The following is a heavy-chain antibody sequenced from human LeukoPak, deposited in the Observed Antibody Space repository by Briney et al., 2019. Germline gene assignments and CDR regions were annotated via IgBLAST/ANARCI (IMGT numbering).Heavy chain of an antibody. V-gene: IGHV4-34*01. CDR1: GGSFSGYY. CDR3: ARDRYYYGSGSYYSKKNYFDY. CDR2: INHSGST. J-gene: IGHJ4*02. Sequence: SETLSLTCAVYGGSFSGYYWSWIRHPPGKGLEWIGEINHSGSTNYNPSLKSRVTISVDTSKNQFSLKLSSVTAADTAVYYCARDRYYYGSGSYYSKKNYFDYWGQGTLVTVSS. D-gene: IGHD3-10*01.